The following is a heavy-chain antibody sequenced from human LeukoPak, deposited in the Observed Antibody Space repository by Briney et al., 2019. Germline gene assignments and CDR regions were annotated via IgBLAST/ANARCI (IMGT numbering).Heavy chain of an antibody. CDR1: GFRVISNH. CDR2: IYTGDVT. J-gene: IGHJ4*02. D-gene: IGHD3-22*01. CDR3: ARERDYDTYIDY. V-gene: IGHV3-53*01. Sequence: GGSLRLSCAVSGFRVISNHMTWVRQAPGKGLEWVSLIYTGDVTYYADSVKGRFTISTDNSKNILYLQMDSLTAEDTALYYCARERDYDTYIDYWGQETLVTVSS.